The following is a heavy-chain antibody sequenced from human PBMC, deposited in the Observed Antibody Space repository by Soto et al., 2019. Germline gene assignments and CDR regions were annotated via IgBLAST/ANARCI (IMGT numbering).Heavy chain of an antibody. V-gene: IGHV3-48*02. J-gene: IGHJ6*02. CDR1: GCTFRGYA. Sequence: PGGSHRVSSAAAGCTFRGYAMNWVRQEPGKGLEWVSYISSSSSTIYYADSVKGRFTISRDNAKNSLYLQMNSLRDEDTAVYYCARVSYYGSGSYSRYGMDVWGQGTTVTVSS. CDR2: ISSSSSTI. CDR3: ARVSYYGSGSYSRYGMDV. D-gene: IGHD3-10*01.